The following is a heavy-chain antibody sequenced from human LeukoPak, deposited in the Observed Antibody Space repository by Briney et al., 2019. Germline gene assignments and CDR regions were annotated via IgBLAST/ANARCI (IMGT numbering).Heavy chain of an antibody. CDR1: GFTFSSYG. CDR2: IWFDGSNK. V-gene: IGHV3-33*01. D-gene: IGHD1-26*01. Sequence: PGRSLRLSCAASGFTFSSYGMHWVRQAPGKGLEWVAVIWFDGSNKYYADSVKGRFTISRDNSKNTLYLQMNSLRGEDTAVYYCARDVSGGSYYYFDYWGQGTLVTVSS. J-gene: IGHJ4*02. CDR3: ARDVSGGSYYYFDY.